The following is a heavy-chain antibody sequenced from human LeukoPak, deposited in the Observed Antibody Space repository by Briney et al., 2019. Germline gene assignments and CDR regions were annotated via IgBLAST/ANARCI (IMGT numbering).Heavy chain of an antibody. V-gene: IGHV4-39*07. Sequence: SETLSLTCTVSSDSISSSNYYWGWIRQPPGKGLEWIGSIFYSGNTHYNPSLKSRVTISVDTSKNQFSLKLSSVTAADTAVYYCARVSSLGGQLVPQKYYFDYWGQGTLVTVSS. CDR2: IFYSGNT. D-gene: IGHD6-6*01. CDR1: SDSISSSNYY. J-gene: IGHJ4*02. CDR3: ARVSSLGGQLVPQKYYFDY.